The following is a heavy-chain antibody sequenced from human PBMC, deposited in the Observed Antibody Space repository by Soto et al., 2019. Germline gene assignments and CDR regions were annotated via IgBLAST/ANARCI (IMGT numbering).Heavy chain of an antibody. V-gene: IGHV4-59*01. CDR2: NYHSGTT. Sequence: SETLSLTCAVSGVTISTYYWSWIRQPPGKGLEWIGYNYHSGTTNYNPSLKSRVTISVDTSKNQFSLRLTSVTAADTAIYYCVREAYIGYGHASEHWGQGTLVIVSS. CDR3: VREAYIGYGHASEH. J-gene: IGHJ1*01. CDR1: GVTISTYY. D-gene: IGHD5-12*01.